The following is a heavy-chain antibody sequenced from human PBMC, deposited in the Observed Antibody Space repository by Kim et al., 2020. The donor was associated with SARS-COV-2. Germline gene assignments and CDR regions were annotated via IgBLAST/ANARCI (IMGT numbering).Heavy chain of an antibody. D-gene: IGHD3-9*01. V-gene: IGHV3-23*01. CDR2: ISGSGGST. CDR1: GFTFSSYA. J-gene: IGHJ5*02. Sequence: GGSLRLSCAASGFTFSSYAMSWVRQAPGKGLEWVSAISGSGGSTYYADSVKGRFTISRDNSKNTLYLQMNSLRAEDTAVYYCAKSNGAYYDILTGYYSPWFDPWGQGTLVTVSS. CDR3: AKSNGAYYDILTGYYSPWFDP.